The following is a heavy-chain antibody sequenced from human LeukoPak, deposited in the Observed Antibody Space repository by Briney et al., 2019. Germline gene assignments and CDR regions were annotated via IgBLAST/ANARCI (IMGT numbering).Heavy chain of an antibody. CDR1: GFTVSSNY. D-gene: IGHD2-2*02. J-gene: IGHJ4*02. Sequence: GGSLRLSCAASGFTVSSNYMSWVRQAPGKGLEWVSVIYSGGSTYYADSVKGRFTISRDNSKNTLYLQMNSLRAEDTAVYYCAKGGRERCSSTSCYTAFDYWGQGTLVTVSS. CDR2: IYSGGST. CDR3: AKGGRERCSSTSCYTAFDY. V-gene: IGHV3-66*01.